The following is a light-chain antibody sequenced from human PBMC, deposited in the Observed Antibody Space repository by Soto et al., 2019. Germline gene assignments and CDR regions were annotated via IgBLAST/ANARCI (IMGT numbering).Light chain of an antibody. CDR3: QQYGSSPRT. Sequence: EIVMTQSPATLSVSPGERATLSCRASQGIGSTLAWYQQKPGQTPKLLIFDASTRATGVPDRFSGSGSGTDFTLTISRLEPEDFAVYYCQQYGSSPRTFGQGTKVDIK. V-gene: IGKV3-20*01. CDR2: DAS. J-gene: IGKJ1*01. CDR1: QGIGST.